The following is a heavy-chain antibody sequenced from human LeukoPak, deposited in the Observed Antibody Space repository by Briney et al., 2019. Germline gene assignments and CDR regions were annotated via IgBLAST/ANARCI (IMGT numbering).Heavy chain of an antibody. CDR1: GGSFSGYY. J-gene: IGHJ4*02. CDR2: INHSGST. V-gene: IGHV4-34*01. D-gene: IGHD5-12*01. Sequence: PPETLSLTCAVYGGSFSGYYWSWIRQPPGKGLEWIGEINHSGSTNYNPSLKSRVTISVDTSKNQFSLKLSSVTAADTAVYYCARFSGYDPSGLFDYWGQGTLVTVSS. CDR3: ARFSGYDPSGLFDY.